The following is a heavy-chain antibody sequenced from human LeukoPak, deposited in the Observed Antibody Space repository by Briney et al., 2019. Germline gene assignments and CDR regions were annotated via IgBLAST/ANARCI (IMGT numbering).Heavy chain of an antibody. V-gene: IGHV4-34*01. CDR1: GGSFSGYY. D-gene: IGHD4-17*01. CDR2: ISHSGST. CDR3: ARGGSDYGDYVGAFDI. Sequence: SSETLSLTCAVYGGSFSGYYWSWIRQPPGKGLEWIGEISHSGSTNYNPSLKSRVKSRVTKSLDTSKNQFSLKLSSVTAADTAVYYCARGGSDYGDYVGAFDIWGQGTMVTVSS. J-gene: IGHJ3*02.